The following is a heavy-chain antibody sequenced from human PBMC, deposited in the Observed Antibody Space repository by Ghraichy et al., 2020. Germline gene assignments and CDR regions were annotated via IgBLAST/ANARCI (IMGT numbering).Heavy chain of an antibody. CDR2: ISSSSSYI. CDR3: ARDSYSSRVGSSYFDY. Sequence: GGSLRLSCAASGFTFSSYSMNWVRQAPGKGLEWVSSISSSSSYIYYADSVKGRFTISRDNAKNSLYLQMNSLRAEDTAVYYCARDSYSSRVGSSYFDYWGQGTLVTVSS. J-gene: IGHJ4*02. CDR1: GFTFSSYS. D-gene: IGHD6-13*01. V-gene: IGHV3-21*01.